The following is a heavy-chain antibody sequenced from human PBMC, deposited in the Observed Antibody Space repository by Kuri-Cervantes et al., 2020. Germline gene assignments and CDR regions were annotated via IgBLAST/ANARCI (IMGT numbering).Heavy chain of an antibody. CDR2: INHSGNT. J-gene: IGHJ4*02. V-gene: IGHV4-34*01. CDR3: ARGRTQGSSWLPEDY. CDR1: GESFSVYY. D-gene: IGHD6-13*01. Sequence: SETLSLTCAVYGESFSVYYWGWVRQPPGKGLQWIGEINHSGNTNYNPSLKSRVTISVDTSKNQFSLKLSSVTAADTAVYYCARGRTQGSSWLPEDYWGQGTLVTVSS.